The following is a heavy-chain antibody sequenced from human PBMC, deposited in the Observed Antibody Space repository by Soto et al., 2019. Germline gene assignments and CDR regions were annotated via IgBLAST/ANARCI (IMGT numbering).Heavy chain of an antibody. J-gene: IGHJ4*02. V-gene: IGHV3-30-3*01. CDR3: ARDKDQYDFWGGTLDS. CDR1: NFVFSVYS. D-gene: IGHD3-3*01. CDR2: ISYDGGNK. Sequence: QLVESGGGVVQPARSLKLSCTASNFVFSVYSLRWVRQAPGKGLEWVALISYDGGNKYYADSVKGRFTIARDNSKNTLYLQMNSLRREDTAVYYCARDKDQYDFWGGTLDSWGQGTLVTVSS.